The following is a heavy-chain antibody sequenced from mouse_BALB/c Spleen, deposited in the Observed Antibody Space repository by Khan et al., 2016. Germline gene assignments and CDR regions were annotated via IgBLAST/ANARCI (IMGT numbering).Heavy chain of an antibody. V-gene: IGHV14-4*02. D-gene: IGHD2-9*01. CDR2: IDPENGDT. CDR1: VFNIKDYY. CDR3: NATYYGNDVYFDY. J-gene: IGHJ2*01. Sequence: VQLQQSGAELVRSGASVKLSCTASVFNIKDYYMHWVKQRPEQGLEWIGWIDPENGDTEYAPKFQGKATMTADTSSNAAYLQFSSLTSEDSAVYCCNATYYGNDVYFDYWGQGTTLTVSS.